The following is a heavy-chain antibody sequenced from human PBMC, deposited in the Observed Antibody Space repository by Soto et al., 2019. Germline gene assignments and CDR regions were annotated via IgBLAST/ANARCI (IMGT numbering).Heavy chain of an antibody. J-gene: IGHJ4*02. CDR2: INHSGST. V-gene: IGHV4-34*01. Sequence: QVQLQQWGAGLLKPSETLSLTCVVYGGSFSGYYWSWIRQPPGKGLEWIGEINHSGSTNYNPSLKSRATISVDTSKNQFSRKLSSVTAADTAVYYCASPAIVADVSAFDYWGQGTLVTVSS. CDR3: ASPAIVADVSAFDY. CDR1: GGSFSGYY. D-gene: IGHD6-13*01.